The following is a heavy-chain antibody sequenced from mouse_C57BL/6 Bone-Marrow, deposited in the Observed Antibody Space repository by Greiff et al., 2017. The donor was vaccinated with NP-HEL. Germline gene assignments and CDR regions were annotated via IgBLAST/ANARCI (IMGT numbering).Heavy chain of an antibody. D-gene: IGHD3-2*02. CDR1: GYTFTSYW. CDR3: ARRLTAQATSFAY. J-gene: IGHJ3*01. V-gene: IGHV1-69*01. CDR2: IDPSDSYT. Sequence: QVHVKQPGAELVMPGASVKLSCKASGYTFTSYWMHWVKQRPGQGLEWIGEIDPSDSYTNYNQKFKGKSTLTVDKSSSTAYMQLSSLTSEDSAVYYCARRLTAQATSFAYWGQGTLVTVSA.